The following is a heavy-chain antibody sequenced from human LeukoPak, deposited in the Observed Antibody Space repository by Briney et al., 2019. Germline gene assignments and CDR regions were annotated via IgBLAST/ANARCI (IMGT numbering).Heavy chain of an antibody. D-gene: IGHD4-17*01. CDR1: GFTFSDYY. V-gene: IGHV3-11*04. CDR2: ISSSGSTI. CDR3: ARDGDYGDLSAFDI. J-gene: IGHJ3*02. Sequence: KPGGSLRLSCAASGFTFSDYYMSWIRQAPGKGLEWVSYISSSGSTIYYADSVKGRFTISRDNAKNSLYLQMNSLRAEDTAVYYCARDGDYGDLSAFDIWGQGTMVTVSS.